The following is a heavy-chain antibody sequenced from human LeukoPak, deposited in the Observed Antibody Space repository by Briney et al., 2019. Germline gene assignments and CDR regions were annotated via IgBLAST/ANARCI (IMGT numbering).Heavy chain of an antibody. CDR2: IYYSGST. D-gene: IGHD1-26*01. Sequence: SETLSLTCSVSGGSLSISSYYWDWIRQSPGKGLEWIGSIYYSGSTYYNSSLKSRVTILVDTSKNQFSLKVSSVAAADTAVYYCARRSSSGSVQYDYWGQGTLVTVSS. V-gene: IGHV4-39*01. CDR3: ARRSSSGSVQYDY. CDR1: GGSLSISSYY. J-gene: IGHJ4*02.